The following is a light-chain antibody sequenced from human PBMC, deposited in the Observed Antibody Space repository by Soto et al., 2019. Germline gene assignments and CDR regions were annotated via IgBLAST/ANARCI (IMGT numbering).Light chain of an antibody. CDR1: QNISKF. J-gene: IGKJ4*01. Sequence: DIQMPQSPSSLSASFGDRFIITCLSIQNISKFLNWYQQKQGKAPQLLIYGVSSLRTGVPSRFSGSGSGTDFTLTISSLQPEDFATYYCQQSYTTPLGFGGGTKV. CDR3: QQSYTTPLG. CDR2: GVS. V-gene: IGKV1-39*01.